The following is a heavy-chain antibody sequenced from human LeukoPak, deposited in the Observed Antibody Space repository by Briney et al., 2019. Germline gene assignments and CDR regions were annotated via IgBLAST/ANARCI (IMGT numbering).Heavy chain of an antibody. D-gene: IGHD6-6*01. J-gene: IGHJ3*02. V-gene: IGHV3-30*02. CDR2: IRYDGSNK. CDR1: GFTFSSYG. CDR3: AKKYSSSPRGAFDI. Sequence: GSLRLSCAASGFTFSSYGMHWVRQAPGKGLEWVAFIRYDGSNKYYADSVKGRFTISRDNSKNTLYLQMNSLRAEDTAVYYCAKKYSSSPRGAFDIRGQGTMVTVSS.